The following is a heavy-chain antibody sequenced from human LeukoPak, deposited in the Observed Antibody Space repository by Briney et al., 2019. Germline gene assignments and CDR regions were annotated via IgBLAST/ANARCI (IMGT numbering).Heavy chain of an antibody. CDR1: GYTFTSYY. V-gene: IGHV1-46*01. CDR3: AREGSSGWTFDY. CDR2: INPSGGST. Sequence: ASVKVSCKASGYTFTSYYMHGVRQAPGQGLEWMGIINPSGGSTSYAQKFQGRVTMTRDTSTSTVYMELSSLRSEDTAVYYCAREGSSGWTFDYWGQGTLVTVSS. D-gene: IGHD6-19*01. J-gene: IGHJ4*02.